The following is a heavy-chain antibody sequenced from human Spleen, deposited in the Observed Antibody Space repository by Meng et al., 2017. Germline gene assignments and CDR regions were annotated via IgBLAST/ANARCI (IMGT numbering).Heavy chain of an antibody. J-gene: IGHJ5*02. Sequence: GESLKISCAASGFTFSSYAMSWVRQAPGKGLEWVSAISGSGGSTYYADSVKGRFTISRDNSKNTLYLQMNSLRAEDTALYYCAKDSCSSNTCTNWFDPWGQGTLVTVSS. CDR2: ISGSGGST. D-gene: IGHD2-2*01. CDR3: AKDSCSSNTCTNWFDP. V-gene: IGHV3-23*01. CDR1: GFTFSSYA.